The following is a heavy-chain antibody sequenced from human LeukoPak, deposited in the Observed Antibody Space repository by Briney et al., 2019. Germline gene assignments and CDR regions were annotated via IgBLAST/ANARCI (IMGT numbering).Heavy chain of an antibody. CDR1: GFTFSSYW. J-gene: IGHJ6*03. V-gene: IGHV3-7*01. CDR3: VVGDIVVVVAASQVDYMDV. CDR2: IKQDGSEK. D-gene: IGHD2-15*01. Sequence: GGSLRLSCAASGFTFSSYWMSWVRQAPGKGLEWVANIKQDGSEKYYVDSVKGRFTISRDNAKNSLYLQMNSLRAEDTAVYYCVVGDIVVVVAASQVDYMDVWGKGTTVTVSS.